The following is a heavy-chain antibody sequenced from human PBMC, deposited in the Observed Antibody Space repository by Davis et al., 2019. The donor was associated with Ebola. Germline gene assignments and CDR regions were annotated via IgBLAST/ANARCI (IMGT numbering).Heavy chain of an antibody. CDR1: GFTFSSYA. CDR3: AKPVIVVVPAIYMDV. Sequence: GESLKISCAASGFTFSSYAMSWVRQAPGKGLEWVSAISGSGGSTYYADSVKGRFTISRDNSKNTLYLQMNSLRAEDTAVYYCAKPVIVVVPAIYMDVWGKGTTVTVSS. V-gene: IGHV3-23*01. J-gene: IGHJ6*03. CDR2: ISGSGGST. D-gene: IGHD2-2*01.